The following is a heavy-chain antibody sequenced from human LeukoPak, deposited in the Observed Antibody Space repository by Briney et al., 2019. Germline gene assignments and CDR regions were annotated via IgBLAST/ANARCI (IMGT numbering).Heavy chain of an antibody. CDR2: IISSGSTI. CDR1: GFTFSDYY. J-gene: IGHJ4*02. V-gene: IGHV3-11*04. Sequence: GGALLLSSAASGFTFSDYYMSWVRRDPGKGVEWVSSIISSGSTIYYTDSVKGRFTISRDNAKNSLYLQMNSLRDEDTAVYYCARMLGADYWVQGTLVTVSS. D-gene: IGHD3-16*01. CDR3: ARMLGADY.